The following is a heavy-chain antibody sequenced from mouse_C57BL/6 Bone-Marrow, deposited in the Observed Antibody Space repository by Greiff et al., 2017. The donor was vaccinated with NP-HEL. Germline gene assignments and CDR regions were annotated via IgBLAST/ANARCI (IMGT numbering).Heavy chain of an antibody. CDR3: ARDDDYGSSPFAY. CDR2: SRNKANDYTT. V-gene: IGHV7-1*01. Sequence: EVKLVESGGGLVQSGRSLRLSCATSGFTFSDFYMEWVRQAPGKGLEWIAASRNKANDYTTEYSASVKGRFIVSRDTSQSILYLQMNALRAEDTAIYYCARDDDYGSSPFAYWGQGTLVTVSA. J-gene: IGHJ3*01. D-gene: IGHD1-1*01. CDR1: GFTFSDFY.